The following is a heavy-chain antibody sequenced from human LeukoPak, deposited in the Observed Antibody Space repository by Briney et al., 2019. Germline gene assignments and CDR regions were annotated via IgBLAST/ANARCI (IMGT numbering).Heavy chain of an antibody. J-gene: IGHJ5*02. CDR3: ARVRSIAAAGRGNWFDP. CDR2: IYHSGST. CDR1: GYSISSGYY. D-gene: IGHD6-13*01. Sequence: SETLSLTCTVSGYSISSGYYWGWIRQPPGKGLEWIGSIYHSGSTYYNPSLKSRVTISVDTSKNQFSLKLSSVTAADTAVYYCARVRSIAAAGRGNWFDPWGQGTLVTVSS. V-gene: IGHV4-38-2*02.